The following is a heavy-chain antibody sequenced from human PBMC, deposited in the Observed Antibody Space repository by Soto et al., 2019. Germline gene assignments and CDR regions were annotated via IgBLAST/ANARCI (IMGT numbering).Heavy chain of an antibody. CDR3: ARARLEQKGIFGAVRYGMDV. J-gene: IGHJ6*02. D-gene: IGHD3-3*01. Sequence: ASVKVSFEAAGYAFTGYYMHWVRQAPGQGLEWMGWINPNSGGTNYAQKFQGWVTMTRDTSISTAYMELSRLRSDDTAVYYCARARLEQKGIFGAVRYGMDVWGQGTTVTVSS. V-gene: IGHV1-2*04. CDR2: INPNSGGT. CDR1: GYAFTGYY.